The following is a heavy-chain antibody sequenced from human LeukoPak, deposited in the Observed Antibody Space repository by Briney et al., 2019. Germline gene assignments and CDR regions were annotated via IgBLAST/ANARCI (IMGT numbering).Heavy chain of an antibody. Sequence: GGSLRLSCAASGFTFSSYAMHWVRQAPGKGLEWVAVISYGGSNKYYADSVKGRFTISRDNSKNTLYLQMNSLRAEDTAVYYCARDLCSGDSCSDYWGQGTLVTVSS. V-gene: IGHV3-30-3*01. CDR1: GFTFSSYA. CDR2: ISYGGSNK. D-gene: IGHD2-15*01. J-gene: IGHJ4*02. CDR3: ARDLCSGDSCSDY.